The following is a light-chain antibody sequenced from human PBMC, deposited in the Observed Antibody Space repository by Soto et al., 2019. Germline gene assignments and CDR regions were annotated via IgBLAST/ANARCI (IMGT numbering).Light chain of an antibody. CDR3: QQYNNWPLYT. CDR1: QSVSSN. Sequence: EIVMTQSPATLSVSPGERATLSCRASQSVSSNLAWYQQKPGQAPRLLIYGASTRATGIPARFSGSGSGTEFPLTLSRLQSEDFAVYYCQQYNNWPLYTFGQGTKLEIK. J-gene: IGKJ2*01. CDR2: GAS. V-gene: IGKV3-15*01.